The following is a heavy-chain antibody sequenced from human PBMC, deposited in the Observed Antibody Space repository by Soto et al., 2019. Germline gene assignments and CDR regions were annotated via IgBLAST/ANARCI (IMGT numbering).Heavy chain of an antibody. CDR1: LFPLMIDS. CDR2: ISHDGINK. CDR3: GRCTSTSCHLGSDY. J-gene: IGHJ4*02. D-gene: IGHD2-2*01. Sequence: PLILSGTGSLFPLMIDSMNWVRPAPGKGLEWVALISHDGINKYDADSVRGRFTISRDSSTNTLYLQMNSLRAADTAVYYCGRCTSTSCHLGSDYWGQGTLVTVSS. V-gene: IGHV3-30-3*01.